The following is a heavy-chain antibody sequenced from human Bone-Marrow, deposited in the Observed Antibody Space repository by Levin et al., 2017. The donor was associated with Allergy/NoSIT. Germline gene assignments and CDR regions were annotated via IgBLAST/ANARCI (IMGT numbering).Heavy chain of an antibody. CDR2: INHSGST. V-gene: IGHV4-34*01. CDR1: GGSFSGYY. CDR3: ARSIPAAIAPLSWFDP. Sequence: SETLSLTCAVYGGSFSGYYWSWIRQPPGKGLEWIGEINHSGSTNYNPSLKSRVTISVDTSKNQFSLKLSSVTAADTAVYYCARSIPAAIAPLSWFDPWGQGTLVTVSS. D-gene: IGHD2-2*02. J-gene: IGHJ5*02.